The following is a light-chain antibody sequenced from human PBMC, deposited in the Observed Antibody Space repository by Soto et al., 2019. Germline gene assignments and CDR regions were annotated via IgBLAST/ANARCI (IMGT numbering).Light chain of an antibody. J-gene: IGKJ5*01. CDR3: QHDNNWTPIT. CDR1: PSVSST. Sequence: EIVMTQSPATLSVSPGERATLSCSASPSVSSTLAWYQQKPGQAPRLLIYGASTMSNGIPARFSGSGSGTEFTLTISSLQSEAFAVYYCQHDNNWTPITCGQGTRLEIK. CDR2: GAS. V-gene: IGKV3-15*01.